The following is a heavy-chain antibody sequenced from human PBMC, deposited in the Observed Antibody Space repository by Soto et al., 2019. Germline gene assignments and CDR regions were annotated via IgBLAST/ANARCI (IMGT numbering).Heavy chain of an antibody. D-gene: IGHD6-19*01. J-gene: IGHJ6*03. Sequence: QDQLVQSGAEVKKPGASVTVSCKASGYSFTNYGITWVRQAPGQGLEWLGWISAFNGNTHYAQKVLGRVTMTTDASTSTAYMELRSLRSDDTAVYYCARDRGVAPPVAGNTHYYYYMDVWGKGTTVTVSS. V-gene: IGHV1-18*01. CDR3: ARDRGVAPPVAGNTHYYYYMDV. CDR2: ISAFNGNT. CDR1: GYSFTNYG.